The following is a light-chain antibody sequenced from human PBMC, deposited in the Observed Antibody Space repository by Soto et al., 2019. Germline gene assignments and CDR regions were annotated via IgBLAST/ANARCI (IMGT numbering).Light chain of an antibody. Sequence: DIQMTQSPSTLSASVGDRVTITCRASQSISNRLAWYQQKPGKDPKVLIYDASSLESGVPSRFSGSGSGTEFIHPISSLQPDDFASYCCQHYCCMCTLGQGTKVEMK. J-gene: IGKJ1*01. V-gene: IGKV1-5*01. CDR2: DAS. CDR1: QSISNR. CDR3: QHYCCMCT.